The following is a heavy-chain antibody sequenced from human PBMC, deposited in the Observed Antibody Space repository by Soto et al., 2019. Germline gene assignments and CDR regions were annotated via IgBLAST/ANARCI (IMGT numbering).Heavy chain of an antibody. D-gene: IGHD5-18*01. CDR3: ARTRRGYSYGRPGYFDY. J-gene: IGHJ4*02. V-gene: IGHV1-18*01. CDR1: GYTFTSYG. Sequence: QVQLVQSGAEVKKPGASVKVSCKASGYTFTSYGISWVRQAPGQGLEWMGWISAYNGNTNYAQKLQGRVTMTTDTSTRTAYMELRSLRSDDTAVYYCARTRRGYSYGRPGYFDYWGQGTLVTVSS. CDR2: ISAYNGNT.